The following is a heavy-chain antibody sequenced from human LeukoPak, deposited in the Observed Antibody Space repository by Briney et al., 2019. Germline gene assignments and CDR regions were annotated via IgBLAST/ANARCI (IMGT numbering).Heavy chain of an antibody. Sequence: PGGSLRLSCAASGFIFSTYEMNWVRQAPGRGREWLSYITGSGGKTYYADSVKGRFTISRDNANKLLFLHMNGLRAEDTAVYYCARDLGDYVGYDAFDIWGQGTMVAVSS. J-gene: IGHJ3*02. CDR2: ITGSGGKT. CDR1: GFIFSTYE. V-gene: IGHV3-48*03. CDR3: ARDLGDYVGYDAFDI. D-gene: IGHD4-17*01.